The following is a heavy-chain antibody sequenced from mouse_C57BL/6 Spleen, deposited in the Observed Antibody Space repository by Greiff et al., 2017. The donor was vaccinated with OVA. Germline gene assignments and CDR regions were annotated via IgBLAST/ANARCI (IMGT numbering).Heavy chain of an antibody. CDR1: GFTFSDFY. J-gene: IGHJ1*03. CDR2: SRNKANDYTT. V-gene: IGHV7-1*01. D-gene: IGHD1-1*01. CDR3: ARDAYGYGRSYGGYFDV. Sequence: EVQGVESGGGLVQSGRSLRLSCATSGFTFSDFYMEWVRQAPGKGLEWIAASRNKANDYTTAYSASVKGRFIVSRDTSQSILYLQMNALRAEDTAIYYCARDAYGYGRSYGGYFDVWGTGTTVTVSS.